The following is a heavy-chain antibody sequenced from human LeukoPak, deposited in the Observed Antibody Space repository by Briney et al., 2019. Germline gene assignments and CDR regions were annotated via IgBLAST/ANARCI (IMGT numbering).Heavy chain of an antibody. CDR3: ARSGRITIFGVAMGDAFDI. CDR2: FDPEDGET. D-gene: IGHD3-3*01. Sequence: ASVKVSCKVSGYTLTELSMHWVRQAPGKGLEWMGGFDPEDGETIYAQKFQGRVTMTEDTSTDTAYMELSSLRSDDTAVYYCARSGRITIFGVAMGDAFDIWGQGTMVTVSS. V-gene: IGHV1-24*01. CDR1: GYTLTELS. J-gene: IGHJ3*02.